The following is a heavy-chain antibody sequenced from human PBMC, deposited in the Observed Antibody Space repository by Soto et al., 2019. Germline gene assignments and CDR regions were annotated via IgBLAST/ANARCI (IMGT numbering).Heavy chain of an antibody. CDR2: IVPLFRTT. CDR1: GGTFSSYA. CDR3: ARGGYSSTWSNLLDRSGLDV. J-gene: IGHJ6*02. V-gene: IGHV1-69*06. D-gene: IGHD6-13*01. Sequence: SVKVSCKTSGGTFSSYAISWVRQAPGQGLEWMGGIVPLFRTTNYAQKFQGRVTITADTSTYTVYMELGGRRSGDTAVYYCARGGYSSTWSNLLDRSGLDVWGQGATVTVS.